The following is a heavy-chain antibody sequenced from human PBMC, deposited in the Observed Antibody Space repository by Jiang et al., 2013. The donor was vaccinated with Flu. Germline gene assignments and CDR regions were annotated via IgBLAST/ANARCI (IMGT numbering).Heavy chain of an antibody. Sequence: LLKPSETLSLTCAVSGYSISSGYYWGWIRQPPGRGLEWIGSIYHSGMTYYNPSLKSRVTMSVDTSKNQFSLKLTSMTAADTAVYYCARDPSNYYFDSSAYYSPPDYWGQGTLVTVSS. V-gene: IGHV4-38-2*02. J-gene: IGHJ4*02. CDR1: GYSISSGYY. CDR2: IYHSGMT. CDR3: ARDPSNYYFDSSAYYSPPDY. D-gene: IGHD3-22*01.